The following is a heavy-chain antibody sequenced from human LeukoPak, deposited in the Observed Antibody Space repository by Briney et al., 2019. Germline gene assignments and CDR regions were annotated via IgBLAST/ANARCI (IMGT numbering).Heavy chain of an antibody. CDR2: INPNSGGT. CDR3: ARDFAGYYFDY. J-gene: IGHJ4*02. V-gene: IGHV1-2*06. CDR1: GYTFTGYY. Sequence: ASVKVSCKASGYTFTGYYMHWVRQAPGQGLEWMGRINPNSGGTIYAQKFQGGVTMTRDTSISTGYMELSRLRSDDTAIYYCARDFAGYYFDYWGQGTLVTVSS. D-gene: IGHD3-9*01.